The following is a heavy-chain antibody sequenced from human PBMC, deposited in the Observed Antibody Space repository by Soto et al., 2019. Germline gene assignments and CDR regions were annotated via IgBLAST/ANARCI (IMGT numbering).Heavy chain of an antibody. Sequence: ASVKVSCKASGYIFTSYGINWVRQAPGQGLEWLGWIGLYIHNTNYAQKLQGRVTITTDTSTSTVYMELRSLTSDDTAVYYCARGAFDYFSESDYNTPFAYWGQGTMVTVSS. V-gene: IGHV1-18*04. CDR2: IGLYIHNT. J-gene: IGHJ4*02. D-gene: IGHD3-10*01. CDR1: GYIFTSYG. CDR3: ARGAFDYFSESDYNTPFAY.